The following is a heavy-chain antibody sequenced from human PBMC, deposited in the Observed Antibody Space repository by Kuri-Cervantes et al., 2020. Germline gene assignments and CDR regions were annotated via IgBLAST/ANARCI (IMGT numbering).Heavy chain of an antibody. CDR2: ISSSGSTI. D-gene: IGHD6-6*01. CDR3: ASGAALDAFDI. V-gene: IGHV3-48*04. CDR1: GFTFTAYT. Sequence: GGSLRLSCAASGFTFTAYTMTWVRQAPGKGLEWVSYISSSGSTIYYADSVKGRFIISRDNAKNSLYLQMNSLRAEDTAVYYCASGAALDAFDIWGQGTMVTVSS. J-gene: IGHJ3*02.